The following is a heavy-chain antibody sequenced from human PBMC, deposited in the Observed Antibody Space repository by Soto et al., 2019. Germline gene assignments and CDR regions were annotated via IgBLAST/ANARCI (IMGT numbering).Heavy chain of an antibody. Sequence: VLESGGGLVQPGGSLRLSCAASGLTFPSYAMNWVRQAPGKGLEWVSAIGGSGANTYYADSVKGRFTISRDDSKNTVYLQLNSLRAEDTAVYYCGKGSSSTQYLNYYFYHMDVWGKGTTVSVSS. J-gene: IGHJ6*03. D-gene: IGHD2-2*01. V-gene: IGHV3-23*01. CDR3: GKGSSSTQYLNYYFYHMDV. CDR2: IGGSGANT. CDR1: GLTFPSYA.